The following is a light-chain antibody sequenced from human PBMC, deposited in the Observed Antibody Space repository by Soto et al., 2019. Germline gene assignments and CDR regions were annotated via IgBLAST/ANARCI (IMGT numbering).Light chain of an antibody. CDR3: QQLNDYPIT. CDR1: QGISSY. V-gene: IGKV1-9*01. J-gene: IGKJ5*01. Sequence: IQLTQSPSSLSASVGDRVTITCRASQGISSYLAWYRQKSGKAPQLLIYAASTLQSGVPSRFSGSGSGTDFTLTINSLQPEDFATHYCQQLNDYPITFGQGTRLEVK. CDR2: AAS.